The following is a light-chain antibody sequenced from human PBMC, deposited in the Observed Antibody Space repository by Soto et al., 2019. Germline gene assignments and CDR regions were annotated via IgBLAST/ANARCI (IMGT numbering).Light chain of an antibody. CDR2: EDT. V-gene: IGLV2-23*01. CDR3: CSYAGSRTYV. J-gene: IGLJ1*01. CDR1: SRDVGIYNL. Sequence: QSVLTQPASVSGSPGQSITISCTGTSRDVGIYNLVSWYQLHPGKVPKLIIYEDTKRPSGISSRFSGSESGITAFLTISGLPAEDEADYYCCSYAGSRTYVLGTGTKVTVL.